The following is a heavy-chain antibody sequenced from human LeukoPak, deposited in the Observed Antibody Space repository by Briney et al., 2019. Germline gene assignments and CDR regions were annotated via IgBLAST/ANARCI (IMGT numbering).Heavy chain of an antibody. J-gene: IGHJ6*03. Sequence: SETLSLTCTVSGGSISSYYWSWIRQPPGKGLEWIGYIYYSGSTNYNPSLKSRVTISVDTSKNQFSLKLSSVTAADTAVYYCASSARGRGAAAGSYYYYYYMDVWGKGTTVTVSS. D-gene: IGHD6-13*01. CDR2: IYYSGST. CDR3: ASSARGRGAAAGSYYYYYYMDV. V-gene: IGHV4-59*01. CDR1: GGSISSYY.